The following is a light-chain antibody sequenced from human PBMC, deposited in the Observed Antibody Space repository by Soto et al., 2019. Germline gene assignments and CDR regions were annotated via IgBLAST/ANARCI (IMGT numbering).Light chain of an antibody. CDR1: QSGSTF. J-gene: IGKJ4*01. V-gene: IGKV3-11*01. CDR3: QQRKSWPPRT. CDR2: DAS. Sequence: EIVLTQYPATLSLSPGERATLYCRTSQSGSTFLALYQHKPGQAPMLHIHDASSRATGVHAKFSGSVSGTDFTRTINRLQTEDVGVYFCQQRKSWPPRTFGGGTKGDIK.